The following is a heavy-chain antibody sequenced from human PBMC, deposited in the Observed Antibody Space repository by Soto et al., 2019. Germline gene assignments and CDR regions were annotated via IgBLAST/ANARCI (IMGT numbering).Heavy chain of an antibody. CDR1: GGSFSGYY. J-gene: IGHJ4*02. V-gene: IGHV4-34*01. CDR3: ARGQTLSARRGRYAYYFDY. CDR2: INHSGRT. Sequence: PSETLSLTCAVYGGSFSGYYWSWIRQPPGKGLEWIGEINHSGRTNYNPSLKSRVTISVDTSKNQFSLKLSSVTAADTAVYYCARGQTLSARRGRYAYYFDYWGQGTLVTVSS. D-gene: IGHD6-19*01.